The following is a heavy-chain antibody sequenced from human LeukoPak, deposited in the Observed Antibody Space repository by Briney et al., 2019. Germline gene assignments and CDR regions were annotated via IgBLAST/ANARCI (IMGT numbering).Heavy chain of an antibody. CDR1: GGSISSGGYS. CDR3: ARGVAGTALDY. Sequence: SETLSLTCAVSGGSISSGGYSWSWIRQPPGKGLEWIGDIYYSGSTYYNPSLKSRVTISVDRSKNQFSLKLSSVTAADTAVYYCARGVAGTALDYWGQGTLVTVFS. J-gene: IGHJ4*02. V-gene: IGHV4-30-2*01. D-gene: IGHD1-14*01. CDR2: IYYSGST.